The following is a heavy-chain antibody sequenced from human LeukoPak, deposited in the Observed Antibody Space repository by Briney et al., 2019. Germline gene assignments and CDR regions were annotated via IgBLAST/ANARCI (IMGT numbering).Heavy chain of an antibody. Sequence: GGSLRLSCAAAGFSFSDYSMNWVRQAPGKGLEWLSYISTTGSTKYYAESVKGRFTISRDSAKNSLYLQMNTLRDEDTAVYHCARDGPERYSGYFDYWGQGTLVTVP. CDR2: ISTTGSTK. V-gene: IGHV3-48*02. J-gene: IGHJ4*02. CDR3: ARDGPERYSGYFDY. D-gene: IGHD5-12*01. CDR1: GFSFSDYS.